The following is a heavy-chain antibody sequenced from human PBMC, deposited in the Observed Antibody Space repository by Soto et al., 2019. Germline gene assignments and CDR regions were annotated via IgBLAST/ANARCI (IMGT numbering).Heavy chain of an antibody. Sequence: GESLKISCKGSGYSFTSYWIGWVRQMPGKGLEWMGIIYPGDSDTRYSPSFQGQVTISADKSISTAYLQWSSLKASDTAMYYCAISTRGYSYGYGFRYYYYMDVWGKGTTVTVSS. CDR3: AISTRGYSYGYGFRYYYYMDV. CDR1: GYSFTSYW. CDR2: IYPGDSDT. D-gene: IGHD5-18*01. V-gene: IGHV5-51*01. J-gene: IGHJ6*03.